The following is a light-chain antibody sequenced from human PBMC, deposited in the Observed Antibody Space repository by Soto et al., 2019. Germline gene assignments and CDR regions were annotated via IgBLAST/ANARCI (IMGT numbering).Light chain of an antibody. Sequence: DIQMTQSPYSLSAAVGDRVTIACRASQNINTYLNWYQQKPGKAPKLLIFDAASLQSGVPSRFSGGGSRTDFTLTITSLQPEDFATYYCQQTSSAPFNFGPGTKWIS. J-gene: IGKJ3*01. CDR2: DAA. CDR1: QNINTY. V-gene: IGKV1-39*01. CDR3: QQTSSAPFN.